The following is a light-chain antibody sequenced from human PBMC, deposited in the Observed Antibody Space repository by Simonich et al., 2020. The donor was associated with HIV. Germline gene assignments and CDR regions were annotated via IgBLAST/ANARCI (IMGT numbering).Light chain of an antibody. CDR3: CSYAGSSTLV. CDR2: EGS. J-gene: IGLJ3*02. V-gene: IGLV2-23*01. Sequence: QSALTQPASVSGSPGQSITISCTGTSSDVGSYNLVSWYLQHPGKAPKLMIYEGSKRPSGVSNRFSGSKSGNTASLTISGLQAEDDADYYCCSYAGSSTLVFGGGTKLTVL. CDR1: SSDVGSYNL.